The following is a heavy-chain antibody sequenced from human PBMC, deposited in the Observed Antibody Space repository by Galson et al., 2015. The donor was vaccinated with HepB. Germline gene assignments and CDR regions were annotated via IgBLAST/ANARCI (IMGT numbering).Heavy chain of an antibody. CDR3: TMWDCGSDRNRCYEGI. V-gene: IGHV3-64*01. Sequence: SLRLSCAASGFSLSTYAMHWVRQAPGKGLEYVSSISQIGDYTYYGNSVRGRFTISRVNSENTLYLHMGSLTAEDTAVYYCTMWDCGSDRNRCYEGIWGKGATITVSS. J-gene: IGHJ6*03. CDR1: GFSLSTYA. CDR2: ISQIGDYT. D-gene: IGHD2-21*02.